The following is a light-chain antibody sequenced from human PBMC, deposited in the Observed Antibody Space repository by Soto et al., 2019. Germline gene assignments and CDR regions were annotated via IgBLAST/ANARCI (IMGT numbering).Light chain of an antibody. CDR2: EVS. CDR3: CSYAGTSTHTE. V-gene: IGLV2-23*02. Sequence: QSALTQPASVSGSPGQSITISCTGTSSDVGSYKLVSWYQQHPGKAPKLMISEVSKRPSGISDRFSGSKSGSTASLTISGLQAEDEADYYCCSYAGTSTHTEFGGGTQLTVL. J-gene: IGLJ7*01. CDR1: SSDVGSYKL.